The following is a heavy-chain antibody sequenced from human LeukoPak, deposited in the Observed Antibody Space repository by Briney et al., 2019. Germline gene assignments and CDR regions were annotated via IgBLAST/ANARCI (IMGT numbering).Heavy chain of an antibody. V-gene: IGHV1-2*02. Sequence: ASVKVSCKTSGYTFTDYFMHWVRQAPGLGLEWMGWINPNSGDTKYAQKFQARVTMTRDTSIRTAYMELSSLRSDDTAVYYCARDPSSLANSHFDYWGQGTLVTVSS. J-gene: IGHJ4*02. CDR1: GYTFTDYF. D-gene: IGHD4/OR15-4a*01. CDR3: ARDPSSLANSHFDY. CDR2: INPNSGDT.